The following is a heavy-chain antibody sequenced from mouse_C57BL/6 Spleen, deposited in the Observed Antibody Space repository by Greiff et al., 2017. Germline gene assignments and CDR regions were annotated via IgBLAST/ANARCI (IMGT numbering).Heavy chain of an antibody. D-gene: IGHD2-5*01. Sequence: EVQGVESGGGLVKPGGSLKLSCAASGFTFSSYAMSWVRQTPEKRLEWVATISDGGSYTYYPDNVKGRFTISRDNAKNNLYLQMSHLKSEDTAMYYCARDEAYYSNYVSWFAYWGQGTLVTVSA. CDR3: ARDEAYYSNYVSWFAY. CDR1: GFTFSSYA. J-gene: IGHJ3*01. CDR2: ISDGGSYT. V-gene: IGHV5-4*01.